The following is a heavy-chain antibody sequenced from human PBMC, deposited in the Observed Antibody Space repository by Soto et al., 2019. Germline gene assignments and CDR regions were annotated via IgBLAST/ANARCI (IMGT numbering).Heavy chain of an antibody. CDR3: TRDGGALEMHTIFEY. CDR2: IRSKAYGGTT. CDR1: VCTFGDYA. Sequence: SLRLSCTSSVCTFGDYAMSCFRHSPGKWLEWVGFIRSKAYGGTTEYAASVKGRFTISRDDSKSIAYLQMNSLKTEDTAVYYCTRDGGALEMHTIFEYLGQGTLVIVSS. V-gene: IGHV3-49*03. D-gene: IGHD3-16*01. J-gene: IGHJ4*02.